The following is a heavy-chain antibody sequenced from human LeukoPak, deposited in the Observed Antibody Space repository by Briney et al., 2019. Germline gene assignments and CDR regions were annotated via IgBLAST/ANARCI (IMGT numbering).Heavy chain of an antibody. J-gene: IGHJ4*02. CDR2: ISAYNGNT. CDR3: ARDKGMVGYSSGGSCYWPFDY. Sequence: ASVKVSCKTSGYTFISYGISWVRQAPGQGLEWMGWISAYNGNTNYAQKFQGRVSMTTDTSTSTAYMELRSLRADDTAVYHCARDKGMVGYSSGGSCYWPFDYWGQGTLVIVSS. CDR1: GYTFISYG. D-gene: IGHD2-15*01. V-gene: IGHV1-18*01.